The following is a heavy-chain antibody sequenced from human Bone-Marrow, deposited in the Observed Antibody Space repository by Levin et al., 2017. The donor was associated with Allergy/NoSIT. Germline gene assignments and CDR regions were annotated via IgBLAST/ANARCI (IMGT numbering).Heavy chain of an antibody. CDR3: AREDGYCTGGVCYPGAFNG. V-gene: IGHV3-21*01. D-gene: IGHD2-8*02. Sequence: PGGSLRLSCAASGFIFSSYSMTWVRQAPGKGLEWVSFIPNSNSYTYYADSVKGRFTISRDNAKSSVYLQMNSLRAEDTAVYYCAREDGYCTGGVCYPGAFNGWGQGTMVTVSS. CDR2: IPNSNSYT. CDR1: GFIFSSYS. J-gene: IGHJ3*01.